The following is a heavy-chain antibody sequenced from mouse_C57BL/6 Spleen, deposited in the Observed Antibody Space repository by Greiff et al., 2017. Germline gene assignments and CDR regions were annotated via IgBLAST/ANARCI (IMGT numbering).Heavy chain of an antibody. V-gene: IGHV1-82*01. D-gene: IGHD1-1*01. CDR1: GYAFSSSW. CDR3: ARSDYGSSSSYWYFDV. CDR2: IYPGDGDS. J-gene: IGHJ1*03. Sequence: QVQLQQSGPELVKPGASVKISCKASGYAFSSSWMNWVKQRPGKGLEWIGRIYPGDGDSNYNGKFKGKATLAADKSSSTAYMQLSSLTAEDSAVYFCARSDYGSSSSYWYFDVWGTGTTVTVSS.